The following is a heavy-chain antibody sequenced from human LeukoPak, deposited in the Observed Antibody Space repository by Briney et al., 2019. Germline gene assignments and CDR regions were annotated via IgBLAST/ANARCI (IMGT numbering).Heavy chain of an antibody. CDR3: ARDRGINMVRGVIDY. J-gene: IGHJ4*02. CDR2: TNSDGSRT. CDR1: GFTFSTYS. D-gene: IGHD3-10*01. Sequence: GGSLSLSCAASGFTFSTYSMNWVRQAPGKGLVWVSRTNSDGSRTDYADSVKGRFTISRDNAENTLYLQMNSLRVEDTAVYYCARDRGINMVRGVIDYWGQGTLVTVSS. V-gene: IGHV3-74*01.